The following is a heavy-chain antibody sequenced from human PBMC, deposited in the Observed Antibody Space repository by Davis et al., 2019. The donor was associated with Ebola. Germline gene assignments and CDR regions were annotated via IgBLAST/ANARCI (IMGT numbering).Heavy chain of an antibody. J-gene: IGHJ3*01. V-gene: IGHV3-23*01. CDR1: GFIFRNYV. Sequence: GASLKISCAASGFIFRNYVMSWVRQAPGKGLEWVSTFGTSGDTYYADSVKGRFTISRDNSRNTLYLQMNGLRVEDTAMYYCAKDTANIWFDVWGQGTMVTVSS. D-gene: IGHD2-21*02. CDR2: FGTSGDT. CDR3: AKDTANIWFDV.